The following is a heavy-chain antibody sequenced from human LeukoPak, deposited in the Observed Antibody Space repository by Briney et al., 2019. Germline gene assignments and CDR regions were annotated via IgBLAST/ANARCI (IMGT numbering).Heavy chain of an antibody. V-gene: IGHV3-9*03. CDR3: AKGYNWNYDIHFDY. CDR2: ISWNSGSI. D-gene: IGHD1-1*01. J-gene: IGHJ4*02. CDR1: GFTFDDYA. Sequence: QPGRSLRLSCAASGFTFDDYAMHWVRQAPGKGLEWVSGISWNSGSIGYADSVKGRFTISRDNAKNSLYLQMNSLRAEDMALYYCAKGYNWNYDIHFDYWGQGTLVTVSS.